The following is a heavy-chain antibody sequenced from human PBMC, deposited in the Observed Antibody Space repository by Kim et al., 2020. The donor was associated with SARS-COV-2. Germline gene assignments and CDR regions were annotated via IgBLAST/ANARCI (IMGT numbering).Heavy chain of an antibody. CDR3: AKDKDSSGDFRRFGWFDP. CDR1: GFTFRNYG. CDR2: ISHDGSIK. D-gene: IGHD3-22*01. Sequence: GGSLRLSCAASGFTFRNYGMHWVRQAPGKGLECVAVISHDGSIKYYVDSVRGRFTISRDNSKNTLYLQMNSLRPEDTAMYYCAKDKDSSGDFRRFGWFDPWGQGTQVTVSS. V-gene: IGHV3-30*18. J-gene: IGHJ5*02.